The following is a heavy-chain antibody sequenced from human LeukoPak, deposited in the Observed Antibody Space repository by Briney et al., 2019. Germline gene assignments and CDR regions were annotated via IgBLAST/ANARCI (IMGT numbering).Heavy chain of an antibody. D-gene: IGHD3-22*01. V-gene: IGHV1-18*04. J-gene: IGHJ4*02. CDR1: GYTFTSYY. CDR3: ARDRRYYDSSGYPWYYFDY. CDR2: ISAYNGNT. Sequence: ASVKVSCKASGYTFTSYYMHWVRQAPGQGLEWMGWISAYNGNTNYAQKLQGRVTMTTDTSTSTAYMELRSLRSDDTAVYYCARDRRYYDSSGYPWYYFDYWGQGTLVTVSS.